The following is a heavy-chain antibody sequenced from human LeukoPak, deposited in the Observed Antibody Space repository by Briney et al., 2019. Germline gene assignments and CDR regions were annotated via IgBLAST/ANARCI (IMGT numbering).Heavy chain of an antibody. D-gene: IGHD6-13*01. Sequence: GGSLRLSCAASGFTFSSYGMHWVRQAPGKGLEWVAVISYDGSNKYYADSVKGRFTISRDNSKNTPYLQMNSLRAEDTAVYYCAKGGYSSSWYQFTFDYWGQGTLVTVSS. CDR3: AKGGYSSSWYQFTFDY. CDR1: GFTFSSYG. CDR2: ISYDGSNK. J-gene: IGHJ4*02. V-gene: IGHV3-30*18.